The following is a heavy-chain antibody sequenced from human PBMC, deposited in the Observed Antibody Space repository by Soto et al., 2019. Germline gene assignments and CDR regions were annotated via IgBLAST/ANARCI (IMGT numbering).Heavy chain of an antibody. CDR2: ISGSGGST. CDR1: GFTFSRYA. V-gene: IGHV3-23*01. J-gene: IGHJ4*02. CDR3: AKSKHIVVVTAPLDY. D-gene: IGHD2-21*02. Sequence: GGSLRLSFASPGFTFSRYAMSWVRQAPGKGLEWVSAISGSGGSTYYADSVKGRFTISRDNSKNTLYLQMNSLRAEDTAVYYCAKSKHIVVVTAPLDYWGQGTLVTVSS.